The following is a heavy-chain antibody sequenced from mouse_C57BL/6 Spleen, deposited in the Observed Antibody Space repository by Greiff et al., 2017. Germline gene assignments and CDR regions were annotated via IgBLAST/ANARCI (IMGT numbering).Heavy chain of an antibody. CDR3: ARHPLDY. Sequence: VMLVESGGGLVQPGGSLKLSCAASGFTFSDYYMYWVRQTPEKRLEWVAYISNGGGSTYYPDTVKGRFTISRDNAKNTLYLQMSRLKSEDTAMYYCARHPLDYWGQGTSVTVSS. V-gene: IGHV5-12*01. CDR2: ISNGGGST. J-gene: IGHJ4*01. CDR1: GFTFSDYY.